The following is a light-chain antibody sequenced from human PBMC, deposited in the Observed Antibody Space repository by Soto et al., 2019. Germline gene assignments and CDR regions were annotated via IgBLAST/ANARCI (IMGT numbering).Light chain of an antibody. V-gene: IGKV3-11*01. CDR1: QSVSSH. Sequence: EILLTQSPSTLSSSPGDRVTISCRASQSVSSHLAWYQQKPGQAPRLLIYDASTMATDIPARFSGSGSGTDFNFTISSLGPEAYAVYYYQHRSYWRLLLTFGGGTKVEVK. J-gene: IGKJ4*01. CDR2: DAS. CDR3: QHRSYWRLLLT.